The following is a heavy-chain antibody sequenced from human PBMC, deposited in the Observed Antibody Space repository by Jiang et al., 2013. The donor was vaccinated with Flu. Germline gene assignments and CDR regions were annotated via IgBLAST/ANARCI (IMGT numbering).Heavy chain of an antibody. J-gene: IGHJ4*02. CDR1: GYSFTSYW. CDR2: IDPSDSYT. V-gene: IGHV5-10-1*01. D-gene: IGHD3-9*01. Sequence: GAEVKKPGESLRISCKGSGYSFTSYWISWVRQMPGKGLEWMGRIDPSDSYTNYSPSFQGHVTISADKSISTAYLQWSSLKASDTAMYYCARTNYDILTANPNYFDYWGQGTLVTVSS. CDR3: ARTNYDILTANPNYFDY.